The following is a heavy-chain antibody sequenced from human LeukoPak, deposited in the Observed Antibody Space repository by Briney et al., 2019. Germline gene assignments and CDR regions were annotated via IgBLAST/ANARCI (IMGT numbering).Heavy chain of an antibody. Sequence: GGSLRLSCAASGFTVSSNYMSWVRQAPGKGQEWVSVIYSGGSTYYADSVKGRFTISRDNSKNTLYLQMNSLRAEDTAVYYCARTLYYYYYMDVWGKGTTVTVSS. CDR3: ARTLYYYYYMDV. V-gene: IGHV3-53*01. CDR1: GFTVSSNY. J-gene: IGHJ6*03. CDR2: IYSGGST.